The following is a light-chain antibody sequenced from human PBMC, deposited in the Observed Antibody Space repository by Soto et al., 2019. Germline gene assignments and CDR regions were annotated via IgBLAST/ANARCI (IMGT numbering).Light chain of an antibody. Sequence: EIVLTQSPGTLSLSPGERATLSCRASQSVSSSYLAWYQQKPGQAPRIIIFGASGRATGIPDRFSGSGSGTDFTLTISSLQPEDFATYYCQQSYSTPAWTFGQGTKVDIK. CDR3: QQSYSTPAWT. J-gene: IGKJ1*01. V-gene: IGKV3-20*01. CDR1: QSVSSSY. CDR2: GAS.